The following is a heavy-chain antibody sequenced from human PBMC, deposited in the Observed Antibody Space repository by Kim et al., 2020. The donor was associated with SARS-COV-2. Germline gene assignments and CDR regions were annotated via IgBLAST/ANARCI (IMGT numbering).Heavy chain of an antibody. CDR3: ARGYCGSDCDSFFWH. CDR1: GFTFGSYE. Sequence: GGSLRLSCAASGFTFGSYEMNWVRQAPGKGLEWISYISSSSSTTYYADSVKGRFTISRDNAKSSLFLQMNSLRAEDTAVYYCARGYCGSDCDSFFWHWGQGTSVTVSS. D-gene: IGHD2-21*02. J-gene: IGHJ1*01. CDR2: ISSSSSTT. V-gene: IGHV3-48*03.